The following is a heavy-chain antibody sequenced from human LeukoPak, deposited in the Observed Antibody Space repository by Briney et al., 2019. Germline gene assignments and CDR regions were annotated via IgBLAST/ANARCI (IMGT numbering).Heavy chain of an antibody. V-gene: IGHV6-1*01. CDR2: TYYRSTWYN. Sequence: SQTLSLTSAISGDSVSSNSVTWDWIRQSRTRGLEWLGRTYYRSTWYNDYAVSVIARITVNPDTHKIQFSLHLNSVTPEDTAVYYCARRLTQYDCFDPWGQRILVTVSS. D-gene: IGHD2-2*01. CDR3: ARRLTQYDCFDP. CDR1: GDSVSSNSVT. J-gene: IGHJ5*02.